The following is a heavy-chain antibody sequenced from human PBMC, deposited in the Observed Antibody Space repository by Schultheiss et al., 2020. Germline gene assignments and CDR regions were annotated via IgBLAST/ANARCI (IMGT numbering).Heavy chain of an antibody. CDR3: ARTKSLYNWFDP. D-gene: IGHD3-16*02. CDR1: GYTFTGYY. Sequence: ASVKGSCKASGYTFTGYYMHWVRQAPGQGLEWMGWINPNSGGTNYAQKFQGWVTMTRDTSISTAYMELSRLRSDDTAVYYCARTKSLYNWFDPWGQGTLVTVSS. J-gene: IGHJ5*02. V-gene: IGHV1-2*04. CDR2: INPNSGGT.